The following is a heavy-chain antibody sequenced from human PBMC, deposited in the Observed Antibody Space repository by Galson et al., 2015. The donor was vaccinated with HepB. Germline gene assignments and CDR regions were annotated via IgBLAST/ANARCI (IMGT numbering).Heavy chain of an antibody. CDR1: GGAFSSYA. J-gene: IGHJ4*02. V-gene: IGHV1-69*13. Sequence: SVKVSCKASGGAFSSYAIRWVRQAPGQGLEWMGGIIPIFGTANYAQKFQGRVTITADESTSTAYMELSSLRSEDTAVYYCARAGSSYYDSSGPHGDYWGQGTLVTVSS. CDR2: IIPIFGTA. CDR3: ARAGSSYYDSSGPHGDY. D-gene: IGHD3-22*01.